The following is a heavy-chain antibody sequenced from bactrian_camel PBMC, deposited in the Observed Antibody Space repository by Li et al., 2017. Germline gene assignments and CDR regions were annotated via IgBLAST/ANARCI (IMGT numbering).Heavy chain of an antibody. CDR3: ARSSSWSG. V-gene: IGHV3S42*01. CDR1: GFQFGDYP. J-gene: IGHJ4*01. CDR2: IAYDGWVS. Sequence: DVQLVESGGGQVQPGGSLRLSCIASGFQFGDYPMSWVRQGPGKDLEWLAQIAYDGWVSRYNDPAKGRFTISRDNAKNTLYLQMNSLKTEDTAVYYCARSSSWSGRGQGTQVTVS. D-gene: IGHD6*01.